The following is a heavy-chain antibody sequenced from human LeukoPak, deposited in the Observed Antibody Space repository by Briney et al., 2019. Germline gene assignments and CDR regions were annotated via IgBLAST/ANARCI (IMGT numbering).Heavy chain of an antibody. CDR2: IKEDGSEE. CDR3: ARVRVKSGYSYVYFFDY. V-gene: IGHV3-7*01. D-gene: IGHD5-18*01. J-gene: IGHJ4*02. Sequence: GGSLRLSCAASGFTFSSCWMSWVRQAPGKGLEWVANIKEDGSEEYYVDSVKGQFTISRDNSKNSLYLQMNSLSAEDTAVYYCARVRVKSGYSYVYFFDYWGQGTLVTVSS. CDR1: GFTFSSCW.